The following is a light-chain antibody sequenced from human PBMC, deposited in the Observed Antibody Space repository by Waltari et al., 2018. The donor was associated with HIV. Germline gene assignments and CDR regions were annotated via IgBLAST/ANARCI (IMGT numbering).Light chain of an antibody. CDR3: CSYTAIHTLI. J-gene: IGLJ2*01. CDR1: TSDIGIFDS. CDR2: GVY. V-gene: IGLV2-14*01. Sequence: QSALTQPASVSGSPGQSITISCAGTTSDIGIFDSVSWYPQHPRRAPQLMIFGVYSRPSGVSSRFSGSKSGNTASLTISGLQAEDEANYYCCSYTAIHTLIFGGGTKLTVL.